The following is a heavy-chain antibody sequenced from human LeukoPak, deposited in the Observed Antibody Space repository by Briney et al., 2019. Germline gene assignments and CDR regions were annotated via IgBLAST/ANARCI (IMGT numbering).Heavy chain of an antibody. D-gene: IGHD2-15*01. J-gene: IGHJ3*01. CDR3: AKEALGYSNGYNDAFDF. CDR1: GFTFRGYA. CDR2: ISGSGRTT. V-gene: IGHV3-23*01. Sequence: PGGSLRLSCEASGFTFRGYAMSWVRQAPGKGLEWVSGISGSGRTTYYTDSVKGRLTISRDNYKNTLYLQMNRLRVEDTAVYFCAKEALGYSNGYNDAFDFWGQGTMVTVSS.